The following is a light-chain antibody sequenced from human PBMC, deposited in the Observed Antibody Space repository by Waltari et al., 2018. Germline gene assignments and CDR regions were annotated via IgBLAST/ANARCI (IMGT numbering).Light chain of an antibody. V-gene: IGKV6-21*02. Sequence: IVLTQSPDFQSVPPQEKVTITCRASQSIGSSLHWLQQKPDQSPKLRIKYASQSISGVPSRFSGSGSGTDCTLTIKSLEAEDAATYYCHQSRSAPETFGPGTKVDIK. CDR1: QSIGSS. CDR2: YAS. J-gene: IGKJ3*01. CDR3: HQSRSAPET.